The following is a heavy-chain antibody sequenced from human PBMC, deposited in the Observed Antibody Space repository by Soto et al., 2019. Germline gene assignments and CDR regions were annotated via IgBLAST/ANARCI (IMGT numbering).Heavy chain of an antibody. D-gene: IGHD2-21*01. CDR3: VRHLGETYFDC. V-gene: IGHV3-73*01. J-gene: IGHJ4*02. Sequence: EVQLVESGGGLVQPGGSLELSCAASGFTFSDSAIQWVRQASGKGLELVGRIRSKANDYATAYAASVKGRFTISRDDSKNTAYLQVNSVKTEDTAVYYCVRHLGETYFDCWGQGTLVTVSS. CDR2: IRSKANDYAT. CDR1: GFTFSDSA.